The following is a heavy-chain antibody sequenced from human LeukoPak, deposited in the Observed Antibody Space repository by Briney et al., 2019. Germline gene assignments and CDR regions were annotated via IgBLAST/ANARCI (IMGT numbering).Heavy chain of an antibody. V-gene: IGHV3-7*01. Sequence: GGSLRLSCTASGFTFNRDWTAWVRQAPGKGLEWVANIKEDGSEKNYVDSVKGRFTITRDNAQNSLYLQMNSLRAEDTAVYYCARFYDTGWYGHFDYWGQGALVAVSS. J-gene: IGHJ4*02. CDR2: IKEDGSEK. CDR3: ARFYDTGWYGHFDY. D-gene: IGHD6-19*01. CDR1: GFTFNRDW.